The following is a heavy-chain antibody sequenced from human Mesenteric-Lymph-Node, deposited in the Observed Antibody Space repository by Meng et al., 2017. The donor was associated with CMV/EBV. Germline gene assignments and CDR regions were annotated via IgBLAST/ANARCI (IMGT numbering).Heavy chain of an antibody. CDR1: GFSFSSYE. D-gene: IGHD3-22*01. Sequence: GESLKISCAASGFSFSSYEMNWVRQAPGKGLEWVSSISSSSSYIYYADSVKGRFTISRDNAKNSLYLQMNSLRAEDTAVYYCARGIGSSGFWGQGTLVTVSS. CDR3: ARGIGSSGF. V-gene: IGHV3-21*01. J-gene: IGHJ4*02. CDR2: ISSSSSYI.